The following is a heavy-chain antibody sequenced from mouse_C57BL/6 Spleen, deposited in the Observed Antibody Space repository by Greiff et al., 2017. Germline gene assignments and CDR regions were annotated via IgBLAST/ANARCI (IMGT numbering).Heavy chain of an antibody. CDR3: ARSLYYSNSGSYFDY. V-gene: IGHV1-69*01. D-gene: IGHD2-5*01. CDR2: IDPSDSYT. Sequence: QVQLQQPGAELVMPGASVKLSCKASGYTFTSYWMHWVKQRPGQGLEWIGEIDPSDSYTNYNQKFKGKSTLTVDKSSSTAYMQLSSLTSEDSAVYYCARSLYYSNSGSYFDYWGQGTTLTVSS. CDR1: GYTFTSYW. J-gene: IGHJ2*01.